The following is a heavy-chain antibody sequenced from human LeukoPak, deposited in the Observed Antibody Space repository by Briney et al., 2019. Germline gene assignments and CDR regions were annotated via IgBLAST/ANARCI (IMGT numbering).Heavy chain of an antibody. Sequence: GGSLRLSCAASGLTFSSYGMHWVRQAPGKGLEWVAVISYDGSNKYYADSVKGRFTISRDNSKNTLYLQMNSLRGEDTAVYYCAKDQSSSWYHPYDYWGQGTLVTVSS. D-gene: IGHD6-13*01. V-gene: IGHV3-30*18. CDR1: GLTFSSYG. CDR3: AKDQSSSWYHPYDY. J-gene: IGHJ4*02. CDR2: ISYDGSNK.